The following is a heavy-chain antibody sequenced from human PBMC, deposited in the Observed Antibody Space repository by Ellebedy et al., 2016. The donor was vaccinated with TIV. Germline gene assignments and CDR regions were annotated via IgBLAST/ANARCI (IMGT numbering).Heavy chain of an antibody. V-gene: IGHV3-23*01. CDR3: AKDRDMVRGTLPFDY. J-gene: IGHJ4*02. CDR2: ISGSGGST. D-gene: IGHD3-10*01. CDR1: GFTFSSYA. Sequence: GESLKISXAASGFTFSSYAMSWVRQAPGKGLEWVSAISGSGGSTYYADSVKDRFTISRDNSKNTLYLQMNSLRAEDTAVYYCAKDRDMVRGTLPFDYWGQGTLVTVSS.